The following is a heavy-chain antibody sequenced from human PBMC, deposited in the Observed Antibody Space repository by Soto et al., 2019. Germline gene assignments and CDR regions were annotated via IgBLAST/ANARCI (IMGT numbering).Heavy chain of an antibody. CDR3: ARNGFSWSYWGN. J-gene: IGHJ4*02. CDR2: IIPMSGTT. CDR1: GGTFYYG. D-gene: IGHD1-26*01. V-gene: IGHV1-69*01. Sequence: QVQLVQSGAEVKKPGSSVKVSCKASGGTFYYGISWVRQAPGQGLEWMGGIIPMSGTTNYAQKFQDRVTITADESTNTVHLELSRLRLEDTAVYYFARNGFSWSYWGNWGQGTLVTVSS.